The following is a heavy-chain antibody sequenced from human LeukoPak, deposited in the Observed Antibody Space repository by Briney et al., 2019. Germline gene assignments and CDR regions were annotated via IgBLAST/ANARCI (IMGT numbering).Heavy chain of an antibody. J-gene: IGHJ4*02. D-gene: IGHD3-10*01. CDR2: IYASGST. CDR1: GGSISSYY. CDR3: ARLHDSGSSYYFDY. V-gene: IGHV4-4*07. Sequence: ASETLSLTCTVSGGSISSYYWSWIRQPAGKGLEWIGRIYASGSTNYNPSLKSRVTMSVDTSKNQFSLKLSSVTAADTAVYYCARLHDSGSSYYFDYWGQGTLVTVSS.